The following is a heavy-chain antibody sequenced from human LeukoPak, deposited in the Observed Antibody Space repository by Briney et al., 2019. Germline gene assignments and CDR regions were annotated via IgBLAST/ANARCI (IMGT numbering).Heavy chain of an antibody. Sequence: GGSLRLSCAASGFTFSNYAMSWVRRAPGKGLEWISGITGSGGGTSYADSVKGRFTISRDNAKNSLYLQMNSLRAEDTAVYFCARGGSYSLAIGQWGQGTLVTVSS. D-gene: IGHD1-26*01. CDR1: GFTFSNYA. CDR3: ARGGSYSLAIGQ. CDR2: ITGSGGGT. V-gene: IGHV3-23*01. J-gene: IGHJ4*02.